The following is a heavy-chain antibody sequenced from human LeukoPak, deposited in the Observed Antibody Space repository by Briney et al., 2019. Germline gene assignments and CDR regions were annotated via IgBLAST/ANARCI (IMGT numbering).Heavy chain of an antibody. V-gene: IGHV3-48*01. CDR1: GFTFSSYS. CDR3: ARDRDLYSSSWYVGRAFDI. D-gene: IGHD6-13*01. CDR2: ISSSSSTI. J-gene: IGHJ3*02. Sequence: GGSLRLSCAASGFTFSSYSMNWVRQAPGKGLEWVSYISSSSSTIYYADSVKGRFTISRDNAKNSLYLQMNSLRAEDTAVYYCARDRDLYSSSWYVGRAFDIWGQGTMVTVSS.